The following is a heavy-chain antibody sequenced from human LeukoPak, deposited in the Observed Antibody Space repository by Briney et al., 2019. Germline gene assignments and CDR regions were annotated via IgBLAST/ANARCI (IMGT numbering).Heavy chain of an antibody. V-gene: IGHV1-69*01. J-gene: IGHJ5*02. CDR3: ARWGCSSTSCQYNWFDP. D-gene: IGHD2-2*01. CDR1: GGTFSSYA. Sequence: ASVKVSCKAPGGTFSSYAISWVRQAPGQGLEWMGGIIPIFGTANYAQKFQGRVTITADESTSTAYMELSSLRSEDTAVYYCARWGCSSTSCQYNWFDPWGQGTLVTVSS. CDR2: IIPIFGTA.